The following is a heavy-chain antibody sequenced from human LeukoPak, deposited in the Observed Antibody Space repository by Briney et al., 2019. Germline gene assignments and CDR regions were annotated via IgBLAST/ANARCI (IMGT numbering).Heavy chain of an antibody. V-gene: IGHV1-18*01. CDR1: GYTFTSYG. D-gene: IGHD2-15*01. J-gene: IGHJ4*02. Sequence: ASVKVSCKASGYTFTSYGISWVRQAPGQGLEWMGWISAYNGNTNYAQKLQGRVTMTTDTSTSTPYMELRSLRSDDTAVYYCASCSGGSCYSGVYWGQGTLVTVSS. CDR3: ASCSGGSCYSGVY. CDR2: ISAYNGNT.